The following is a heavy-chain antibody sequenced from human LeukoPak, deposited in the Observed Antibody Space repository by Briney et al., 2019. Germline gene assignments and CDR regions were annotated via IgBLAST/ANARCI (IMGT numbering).Heavy chain of an antibody. Sequence: ASVKVSCKASGYTFTSYGISWVRQAPGQGLEWMGWISAYNGNTNYAQKLQGRVTMTTDTSTSTAYMELRSLRSDDTAVYYCARAVESYYGSGSGYWGQGTLVTVSS. J-gene: IGHJ4*02. D-gene: IGHD3-10*01. CDR3: ARAVESYYGSGSGY. V-gene: IGHV1-18*01. CDR1: GYTFTSYG. CDR2: ISAYNGNT.